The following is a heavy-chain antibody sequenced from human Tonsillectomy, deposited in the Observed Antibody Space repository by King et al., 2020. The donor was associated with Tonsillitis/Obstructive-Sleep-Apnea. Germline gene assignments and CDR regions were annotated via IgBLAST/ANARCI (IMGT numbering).Heavy chain of an antibody. V-gene: IGHV1-2*02. J-gene: IGHJ4*02. CDR3: ARGSNGSSVAFDY. Sequence: VQLVQSGAEVKKPGASVKVSCKASGYTFTGYYMHWVRQAPGQGLEWMGWITPNSGGTNFAQGFQGRVTMTSDTSISTAYMEVNRLTSDDTAVYYCARGSNGSSVAFDYWGQGTLVTVSS. CDR1: GYTFTGYY. CDR2: ITPNSGGT. D-gene: IGHD6-6*01.